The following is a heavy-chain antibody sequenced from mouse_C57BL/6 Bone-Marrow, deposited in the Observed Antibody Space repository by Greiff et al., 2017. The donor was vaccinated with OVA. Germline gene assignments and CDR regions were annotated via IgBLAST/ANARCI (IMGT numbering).Heavy chain of an antibody. CDR1: GYTFTSYW. V-gene: IGHV1-69*01. CDR2: IDPSDSYT. J-gene: IGHJ4*01. CDR3: ARIYDGYYYAMDY. D-gene: IGHD2-3*01. Sequence: VQLQQSGAELVMPGASVKLSCKASGYTFTSYWMHWVKQRPGQGLEWIGEIDPSDSYTNYNQKFKGKSTLTVDKSSSTAYMQLSSLTSEDSAVYYCARIYDGYYYAMDYWGQGTSVTVSS.